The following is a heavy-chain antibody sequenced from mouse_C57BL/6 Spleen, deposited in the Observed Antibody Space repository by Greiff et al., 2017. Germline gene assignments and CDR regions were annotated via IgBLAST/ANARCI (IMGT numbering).Heavy chain of an antibody. Sequence: QVQLQQPGAELVKPGASVKMSCKASGYTFTSYWITWVKQRPGQGLEWIGDIYPGSGSTNYNEKFKSKATLTVDTSSSTAYMQLSRLTSEDSAVYDCASPYTDPYYYAMDYWGQGTSVTVSS. V-gene: IGHV1-55*01. J-gene: IGHJ4*01. CDR1: GYTFTSYW. CDR3: ASPYTDPYYYAMDY. D-gene: IGHD2-12*01. CDR2: IYPGSGST.